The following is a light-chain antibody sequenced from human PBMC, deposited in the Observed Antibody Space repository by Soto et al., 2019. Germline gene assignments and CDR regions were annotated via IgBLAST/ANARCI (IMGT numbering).Light chain of an antibody. V-gene: IGLV2-14*01. Sequence: QSALTQPASVSGSPGQSITISCTGTSSDVGAYNYVSWYQHHPGKAPKLMIYEVSDRPSGISNRFSGSKSGNTASLTISGLQAEDEADYYCSSYTNTNTPVVFGGGTKVTVL. CDR3: SSYTNTNTPVV. CDR1: SSDVGAYNY. J-gene: IGLJ3*02. CDR2: EVS.